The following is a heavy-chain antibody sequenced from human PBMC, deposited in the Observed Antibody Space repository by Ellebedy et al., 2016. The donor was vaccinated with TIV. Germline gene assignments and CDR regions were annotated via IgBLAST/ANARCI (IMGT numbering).Heavy chain of an antibody. CDR2: ISAYNGNT. V-gene: IGHV1-18*01. CDR3: ARDPSGTGYSYVDY. D-gene: IGHD5-18*01. CDR1: GYTFTSYG. Sequence: ASVKVSXXASGYTFTSYGISWVRQAPGQGLEWMGWISAYNGNTNYAQKLQGRVTMTTDTSTSTAYMELSRLRSDDTAVYYCARDPSGTGYSYVDYWGQGTLVTVSS. J-gene: IGHJ4*02.